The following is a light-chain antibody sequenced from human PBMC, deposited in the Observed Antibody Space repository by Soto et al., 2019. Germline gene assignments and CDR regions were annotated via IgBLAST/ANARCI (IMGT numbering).Light chain of an antibody. J-gene: IGKJ4*01. Sequence: ETVLTQSPATLSLSPGERATLSCRASQSVSSYLAWYQQKPGQAPRLLIYDASNRATGIPARFSGSGSGTDFTITIISLEPEDFAVYYCQQRSNWPPLTFGGGTKVEIK. V-gene: IGKV3-11*01. CDR3: QQRSNWPPLT. CDR2: DAS. CDR1: QSVSSY.